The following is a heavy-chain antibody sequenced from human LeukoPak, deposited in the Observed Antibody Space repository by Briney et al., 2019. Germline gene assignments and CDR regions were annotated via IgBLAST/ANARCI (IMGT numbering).Heavy chain of an antibody. CDR3: TTDWSPGYYDFWSGYYNFDY. V-gene: IGHV3-15*01. J-gene: IGHJ4*02. D-gene: IGHD3-3*01. CDR2: IKSKTDGGTT. CDR1: GFTFSNAW. Sequence: GRSLRLSCAASGFTFSNAWMSWVRQAPGKGLEWVGRIKSKTDGGTTDYAAPVKGRFTISRDDSKNTLYLQMNSLKTEDTAVYYCTTDWSPGYYDFWSGYYNFDYWGQGTLVTVSS.